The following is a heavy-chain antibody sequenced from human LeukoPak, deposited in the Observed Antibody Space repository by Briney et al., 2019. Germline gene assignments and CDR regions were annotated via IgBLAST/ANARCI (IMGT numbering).Heavy chain of an antibody. Sequence: PGGSLRLSCAASGFTFSSYWMHWVRQAPGKGLVWVSRINSDGSSTSYADSVKGRFTISRDNAKNSLYLQMDSLRAEDTGVYYCASQPSAVAGNYWGQGTLVTVSS. CDR1: GFTFSSYW. V-gene: IGHV3-74*01. D-gene: IGHD6-19*01. CDR3: ASQPSAVAGNY. J-gene: IGHJ4*02. CDR2: INSDGSST.